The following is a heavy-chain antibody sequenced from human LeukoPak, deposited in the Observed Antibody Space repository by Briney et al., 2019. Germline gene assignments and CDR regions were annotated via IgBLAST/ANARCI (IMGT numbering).Heavy chain of an antibody. V-gene: IGHV3-30*03. D-gene: IGHD5-12*01. CDR3: ARPSYSGYTAFYYGMDA. Sequence: PGGSLRLSCAASGFTFSSYGMHWVRQAPGKGLEWVAVISYDGSNKYYADSVKGRFTISRDNSKNTLYLQVNSLRAEDTAVYYCARPSYSGYTAFYYGMDAWGQGTTVTVSS. CDR2: ISYDGSNK. J-gene: IGHJ6*02. CDR1: GFTFSSYG.